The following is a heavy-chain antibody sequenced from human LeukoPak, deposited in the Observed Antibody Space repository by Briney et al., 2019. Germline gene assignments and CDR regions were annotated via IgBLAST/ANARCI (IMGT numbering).Heavy chain of an antibody. CDR1: GRSISNYY. D-gene: IGHD3-10*01. CDR2: IYTGGST. V-gene: IGHV4-4*07. CDR3: ARDLNSASERYFDL. J-gene: IGHJ2*01. Sequence: SETLSLTCTVSGRSISNYYWSWIRQPAGKGLEWIGRIYTGGSTNYNPSLKSRVTISVDTSKNQFSLKLSSVTAADTAVYYCARDLNSASERYFDLWGRGTLVTVSS.